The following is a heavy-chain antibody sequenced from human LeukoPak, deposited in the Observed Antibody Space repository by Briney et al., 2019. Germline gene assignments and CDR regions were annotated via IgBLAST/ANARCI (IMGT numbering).Heavy chain of an antibody. D-gene: IGHD3-9*01. V-gene: IGHV1-18*01. CDR2: ISAYNGDT. CDR3: GIFSPPGYADY. Sequence: ASVKVSCKTSGYTFISYGISWVRQAPGQGLEWMGWISAYNGDTNYAQKLQGRVTMTTDTSTSTAYMELRSLRSDDTAVYYCGIFSPPGYADYWGQGTLVTVSS. CDR1: GYTFISYG. J-gene: IGHJ4*02.